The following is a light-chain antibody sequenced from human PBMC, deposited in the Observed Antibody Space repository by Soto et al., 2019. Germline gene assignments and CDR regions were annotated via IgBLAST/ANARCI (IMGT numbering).Light chain of an antibody. V-gene: IGKV1-33*01. Sequence: DIQMTQSPSSLSASVGDRVTITCHASQYISNYLNWYQQKPGKAPKLLIYDASNLETGVPSRFSGSGSGTDFTFTISSLQPEDIATYYCQQYDHLPPKVTFGQGTRWRL. CDR1: QYISNY. CDR3: QQYDHLPPKVT. CDR2: DAS. J-gene: IGKJ5*01.